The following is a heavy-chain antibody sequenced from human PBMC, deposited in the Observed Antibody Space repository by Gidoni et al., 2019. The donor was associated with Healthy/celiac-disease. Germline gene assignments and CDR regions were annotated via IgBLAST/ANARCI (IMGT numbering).Heavy chain of an antibody. Sequence: QVQLQESGPGLVKPSQTLSLTCTVSGGSIRSGDYYWSWIRQPPGKGLEWIGYIYYSGSTYYNPSLKSRVTISVDTSKNQFSLKLSSVTAADTAVYYCARDVGYCSGGSCPNDDYWGQGTLVTVSS. CDR2: IYYSGST. CDR1: GGSIRSGDYY. J-gene: IGHJ4*02. CDR3: ARDVGYCSGGSCPNDDY. V-gene: IGHV4-30-4*01. D-gene: IGHD2-15*01.